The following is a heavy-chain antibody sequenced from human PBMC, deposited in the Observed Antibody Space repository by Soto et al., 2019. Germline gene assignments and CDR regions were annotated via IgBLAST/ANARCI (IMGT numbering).Heavy chain of an antibody. J-gene: IGHJ4*02. V-gene: IGHV1-69*01. CDR3: ARVSEWFGESYFDY. CDR1: GGTFSSYA. Sequence: QVQLVQSGAEVKKPGSSVKVSCKASGGTFSSYAISWVRQSPGQGLEWMGGIIPIFGTANYVQKFQGRVTITADESMSTAYMELSRLRSEDTAVYYCARVSEWFGESYFDYWGQGTLVTVSS. CDR2: IIPIFGTA. D-gene: IGHD3-10*01.